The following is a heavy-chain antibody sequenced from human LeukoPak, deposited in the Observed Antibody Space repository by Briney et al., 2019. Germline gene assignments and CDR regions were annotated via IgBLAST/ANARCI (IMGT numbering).Heavy chain of an antibody. Sequence: SETLSLTCAVYGGSFSGYYWSWIRQPPGKGLEWIGEINHSGSTNYNPSLKSRVTISVDTSKNQFSLKLSSVTAADTAVYYCARGRAAGRGYFQHWGQGTLVTVSS. CDR2: INHSGST. D-gene: IGHD6-13*01. J-gene: IGHJ1*01. CDR1: GGSFSGYY. V-gene: IGHV4-34*01. CDR3: ARGRAAGRGYFQH.